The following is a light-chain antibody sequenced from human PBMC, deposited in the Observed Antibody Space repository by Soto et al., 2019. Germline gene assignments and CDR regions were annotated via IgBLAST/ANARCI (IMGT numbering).Light chain of an antibody. Sequence: DIQLTQSPSFLSASVGDRVTITCRASQGISSFLAWYQQKPGKAPNLLISGASNLRTGVPSRFSGGGSGTEFTLTISSLQPEDFATYYCQHLNTYPLTFGGRTKVEI. CDR1: QGISSF. CDR3: QHLNTYPLT. V-gene: IGKV1-9*01. J-gene: IGKJ4*01. CDR2: GAS.